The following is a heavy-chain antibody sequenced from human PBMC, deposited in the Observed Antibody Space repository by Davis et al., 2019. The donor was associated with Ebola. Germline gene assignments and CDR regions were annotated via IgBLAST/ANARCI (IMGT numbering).Heavy chain of an antibody. Sequence: SETLSLTCAVSGGSISSGGYSWSWIRQPPGKGLEWIGYIYYSGSTNYNPSLKSRVTISVDTSKNQFSLKLSSVTAADTAVYYCAGETHWHKAWDAFDIWGQGTMVTVSS. CDR1: GGSISSGGYS. CDR2: IYYSGST. V-gene: IGHV4-61*08. CDR3: AGETHWHKAWDAFDI. D-gene: IGHD1-1*01. J-gene: IGHJ3*02.